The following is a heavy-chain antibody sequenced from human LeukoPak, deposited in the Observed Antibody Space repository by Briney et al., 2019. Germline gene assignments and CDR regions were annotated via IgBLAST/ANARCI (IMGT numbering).Heavy chain of an antibody. CDR1: GYSISSGYY. CDR3: ARDRGVVDLNWFDP. Sequence: SETLSLTCTVSGYSISSGYYWGWIRQPPGKGLEWIGSIYHSGSTYYNPSLKSRVTISVDTSKNQFSLKLSSVTAADTAVYYCARDRGVVDLNWFDPWGQGTLVTVSS. J-gene: IGHJ5*02. V-gene: IGHV4-38-2*02. CDR2: IYHSGST. D-gene: IGHD2-15*01.